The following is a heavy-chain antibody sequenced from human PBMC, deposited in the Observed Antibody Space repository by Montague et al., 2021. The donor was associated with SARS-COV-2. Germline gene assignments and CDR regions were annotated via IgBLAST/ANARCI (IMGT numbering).Heavy chain of an antibody. Sequence: SLRLSCAASGFTFSSYSMNWVRQAPGKGLEWASSISSSSSYIYYSDSVXGRFTISRDNAKNSLYLQMNSLKAEDTAVYYCASELHPNYYYGMDVWGQGTTVTVSS. D-gene: IGHD4-11*01. J-gene: IGHJ6*02. CDR3: ASELHPNYYYGMDV. CDR2: ISSSSSYI. V-gene: IGHV3-21*01. CDR1: GFTFSSYS.